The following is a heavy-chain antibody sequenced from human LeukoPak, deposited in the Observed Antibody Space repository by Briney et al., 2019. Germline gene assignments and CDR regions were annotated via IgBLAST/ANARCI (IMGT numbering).Heavy chain of an antibody. CDR2: INPNSGGT. D-gene: IGHD3-22*01. CDR1: GYTFTGYY. V-gene: IGHV1-2*02. J-gene: IGHJ4*02. CDR3: ARGIQGDYYDSSESDY. Sequence: ASVKVSCKASGYTFTGYYMHWVRQAPGQGLEWMGWINPNSGGTNYAQKFQGRVTMTRDTSISTAYMELSRLRSDDTAVYYCARGIQGDYYDSSESDYWGQGTLVTVSS.